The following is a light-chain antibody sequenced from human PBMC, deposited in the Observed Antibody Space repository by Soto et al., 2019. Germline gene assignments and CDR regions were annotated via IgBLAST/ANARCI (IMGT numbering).Light chain of an antibody. CDR3: SLYTSENTYV. CDR2: EVR. J-gene: IGLJ1*01. Sequence: QSALTQPPSVSGSPGQSVTISCTGTSTDFVSYNRVSWYQQPPGTAPKLMIYEVRKRPSGVPDRLSGSKSGNTASLTISGLQAADEADYYCSLYTSENTYVFGTGTKLTVL. CDR1: STDFVSYNR. V-gene: IGLV2-18*01.